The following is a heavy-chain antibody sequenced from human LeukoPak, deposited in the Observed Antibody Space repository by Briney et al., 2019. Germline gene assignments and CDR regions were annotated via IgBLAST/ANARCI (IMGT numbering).Heavy chain of an antibody. CDR1: GGTFSSYA. CDR3: ARDDATIFGVVPFDY. D-gene: IGHD3-3*01. Sequence: AASVKVSCKASGGTFSSYAISRVRQAPGQGLEWMGGIIPIFGTANYAQKFQGRVTITADESTSTAYMELSSLRSEDTAVYYCARDDATIFGVVPFDYWGQGTLVTVSS. V-gene: IGHV1-69*13. J-gene: IGHJ4*02. CDR2: IIPIFGTA.